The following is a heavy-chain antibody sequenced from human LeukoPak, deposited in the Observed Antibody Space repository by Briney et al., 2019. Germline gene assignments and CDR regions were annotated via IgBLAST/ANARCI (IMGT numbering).Heavy chain of an antibody. D-gene: IGHD3-22*01. V-gene: IGHV3-21*01. CDR3: ARGVKYDNSGFYYLDY. Sequence: PGGSLGLSCAASGFTLSGYAMNRVRQAPGKGLEWVSSISTGGTYIYYAESVKGRFTISRDDAKNSLYLQMNGLRAEDTAVYYCARGVKYDNSGFYYLDYWGQGTLVTASS. CDR1: GFTLSGYA. J-gene: IGHJ4*02. CDR2: ISTGGTYI.